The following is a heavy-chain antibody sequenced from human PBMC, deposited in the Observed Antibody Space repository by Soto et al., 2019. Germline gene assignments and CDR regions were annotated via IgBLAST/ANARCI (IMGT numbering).Heavy chain of an antibody. CDR3: ARSIANSRGWFDP. Sequence: SATLSLTCTVSGGSVSSGSYYWSWIRQPPGKGLEWIGYIYYSGSTNYNPSLKSRVTISVDTSKNQFSLKLSSVTAADTAVYYCARSIANSRGWFDPWGQGTLVTVSS. CDR1: GGSVSSGSYY. J-gene: IGHJ5*02. V-gene: IGHV4-61*01. CDR2: IYYSGST. D-gene: IGHD3-16*01.